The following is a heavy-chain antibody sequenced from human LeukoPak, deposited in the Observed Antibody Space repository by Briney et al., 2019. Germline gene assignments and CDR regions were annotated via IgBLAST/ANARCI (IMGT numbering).Heavy chain of an antibody. V-gene: IGHV1-8*01. J-gene: IGHJ4*02. D-gene: IGHD3-22*01. CDR2: MNPNTGRT. CDR3: ARLSQTPDYYSNGGYYYLGY. Sequence: ASVKVSCKASRYTFTSYDINWVREAAGQRLEWMGWMNPNTGRTGFAQKLQGRLTMTRDASISTAYIELSSLRSDDTAVYYCARLSQTPDYYSNGGYYYLGYWGQGTPVTVSS. CDR1: RYTFTSYD.